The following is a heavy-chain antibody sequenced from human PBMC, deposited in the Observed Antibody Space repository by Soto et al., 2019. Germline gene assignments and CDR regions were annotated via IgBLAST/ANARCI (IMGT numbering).Heavy chain of an antibody. CDR3: ANDYGDYADAFDI. CDR2: INAGNGNT. CDR1: GYTFTSYA. J-gene: IGHJ3*02. Sequence: ASVKVSCKASGYTFTSYAMHWVRQAPGQRLEWMGWINAGNGNTKYSQKFQGRVTITRDTSASTAYMELSSLRSEDTAVYYCANDYGDYADAFDIWGQGTMVTVSS. D-gene: IGHD4-17*01. V-gene: IGHV1-3*01.